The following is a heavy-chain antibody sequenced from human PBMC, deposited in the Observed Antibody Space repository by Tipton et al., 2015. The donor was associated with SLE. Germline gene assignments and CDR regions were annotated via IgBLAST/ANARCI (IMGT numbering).Heavy chain of an antibody. CDR2: ISGSGSTI. V-gene: IGHV3-11*01. CDR3: ARDRMTILGLVIGPPDAFDV. J-gene: IGHJ3*01. Sequence: SLRLSCAASGFSFSDYYMSWIRQVPGKGLEWISYISGSGSTIFYADSVKGRFTISRDNAKKSLYLQMNSLRAGDTAVYYCARDRMTILGLVIGPPDAFDVWGRGTMVTVSS. D-gene: IGHD3-3*01. CDR1: GFSFSDYY.